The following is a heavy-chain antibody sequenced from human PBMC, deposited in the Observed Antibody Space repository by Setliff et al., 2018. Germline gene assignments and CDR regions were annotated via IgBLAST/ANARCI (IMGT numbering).Heavy chain of an antibody. CDR3: ARQPYSTTYYYYYYYMDV. D-gene: IGHD6-13*01. CDR2: VDRSGNT. Sequence: SSETLSLTCTVSGDSISRSTYYWGWIRQSPGKGLDWIGTVDRSGNTFYNPSLKSRVTISVDTSKNQFSLNLNSVTAADTAVYYCARQPYSTTYYYYYYYMDVWGTGTTVTVSS. CDR1: GDSISRSTYY. J-gene: IGHJ6*03. V-gene: IGHV4-39*01.